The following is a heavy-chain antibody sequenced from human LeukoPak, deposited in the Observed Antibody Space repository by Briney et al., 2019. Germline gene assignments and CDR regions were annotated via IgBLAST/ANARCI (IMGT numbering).Heavy chain of an antibody. CDR3: ARGVGGDILTGYYDY. CDR1: GFTFSSYG. J-gene: IGHJ4*02. Sequence: GGSLRLSCAASGFTFSSYGMSWVRQAPGKGLEWVSAISGSGGSTYYADSVKGRFTISRDNSKNTLYLQMNSLRAEDTAVYYCARGVGGDILTGYYDYWGQGTLVTVSS. CDR2: ISGSGGST. V-gene: IGHV3-23*01. D-gene: IGHD3-9*01.